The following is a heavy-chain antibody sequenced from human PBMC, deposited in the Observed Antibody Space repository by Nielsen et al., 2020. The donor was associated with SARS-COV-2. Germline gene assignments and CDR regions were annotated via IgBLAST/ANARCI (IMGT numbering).Heavy chain of an antibody. D-gene: IGHD3-16*01. CDR3: ARELGDYLDS. J-gene: IGHJ4*02. V-gene: IGHV4-59*13. CDR2: VHNSGST. Sequence: ESLKISCAASGFTFSSYGMHWVRQAPGKGLEWFGYVHNSGSTTYNPSLKSRVTISVDTSKNQFSLKLSSVTAADTAVYYCARELGDYLDSWGQGSLVTVSS. CDR1: GFTFSSYG.